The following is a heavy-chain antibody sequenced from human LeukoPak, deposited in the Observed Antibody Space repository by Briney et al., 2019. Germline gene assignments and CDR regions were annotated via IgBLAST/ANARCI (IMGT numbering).Heavy chain of an antibody. CDR1: GGTFSSYA. V-gene: IGHV1-69*06. CDR2: IIPIFGTA. Sequence: GASVKVSCKASGGTFSSYAISWVRQAPGQGLEWMGGIIPIFGTANYAQKFQGRVTITADKSTSTAYMELRSLRSDDTAVYYCARDGERIAAAGFWYYYYMDVWGKGTTVTVSS. CDR3: ARDGERIAAAGFWYYYYMDV. J-gene: IGHJ6*03. D-gene: IGHD6-13*01.